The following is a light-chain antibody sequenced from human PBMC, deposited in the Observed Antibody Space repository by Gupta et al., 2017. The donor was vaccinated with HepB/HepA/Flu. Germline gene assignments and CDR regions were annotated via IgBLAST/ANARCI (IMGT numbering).Light chain of an antibody. V-gene: IGLV1-40*01. Sequence: QSVLTQPPSVSGAPGQWVTIPCTGSGFNIGAGYEVHWYQQLQEKAHKLLIFDNRRRPSEVPERFSGSKSGTSAYLAITGLQAEDEADYDCQSYDRSLSGWVFGGGTKVTVL. J-gene: IGLJ3*02. CDR1: GFNIGAGYE. CDR2: DNR. CDR3: QSYDRSLSGWV.